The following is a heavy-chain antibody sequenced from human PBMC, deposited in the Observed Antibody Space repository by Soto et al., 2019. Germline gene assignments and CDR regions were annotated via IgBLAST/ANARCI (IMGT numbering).Heavy chain of an antibody. V-gene: IGHV1-69*08. CDR1: GGTFSSYT. CDR3: AREGGVGYCSGGSCYRVDAFDI. J-gene: IGHJ3*02. CDR2: IIPILGIA. D-gene: IGHD2-15*01. Sequence: QVQLVQSGAEVKKPGSSVKVSCKASGGTFSSYTISWVRQAPGQGLEWMGRIIPILGIANYAQKFQGRVTITAEKSTSTAYMELSSLRSEDTAVYYCAREGGVGYCSGGSCYRVDAFDIWGQGTMVTVSS.